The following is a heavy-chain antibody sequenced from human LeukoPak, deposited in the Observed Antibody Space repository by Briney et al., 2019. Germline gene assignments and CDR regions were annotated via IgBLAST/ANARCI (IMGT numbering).Heavy chain of an antibody. CDR3: AKDEGGRWHPDY. CDR1: GFTFSSYA. D-gene: IGHD5-24*01. CDR2: ISGSGGSI. J-gene: IGHJ4*02. V-gene: IGHV3-23*01. Sequence: GGSLRLSCAASGFTFSSYAMSWVRQAPGKGLEWVSAISGSGGSIYYADSVTGRFTITRDNSKNTLYLQMNSLRAEDTAVYYGAKDEGGRWHPDYWGQGTLVTVST.